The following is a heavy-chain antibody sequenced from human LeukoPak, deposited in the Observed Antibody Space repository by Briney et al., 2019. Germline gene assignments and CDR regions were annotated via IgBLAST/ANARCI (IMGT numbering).Heavy chain of an antibody. CDR3: AKDVEYYYGSGSYYRDS. V-gene: IGHV3-23*01. D-gene: IGHD3-10*01. J-gene: IGHJ4*02. CDR1: GFTFSSYA. Sequence: GGSLRLSCAASGFTFSSYAMSWVRQAPGKGLEWVSAINGSGGSTYYADSVKGRFTISSDNTKNTLYMQRNSQRAEDAAVYCCAKDVEYYYGSGSYYRDSWGQGTLVTVSS. CDR2: INGSGGST.